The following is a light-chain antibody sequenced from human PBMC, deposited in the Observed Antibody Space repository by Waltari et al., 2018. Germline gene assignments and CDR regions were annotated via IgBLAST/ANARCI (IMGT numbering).Light chain of an antibody. V-gene: IGKV3D-20*02. Sequence: EIVLTQSPGTLSLSPGDRATLSCRASQSVFSAYLAWYQPKPGQAPRLLIYGASRRATGIPARFSGSGSGTDFTLTISSLEPEDFAVYYCQHRDHWPPDATFGPGTKVDI. CDR3: QHRDHWPPDAT. CDR1: QSVFSAY. CDR2: GAS. J-gene: IGKJ3*01.